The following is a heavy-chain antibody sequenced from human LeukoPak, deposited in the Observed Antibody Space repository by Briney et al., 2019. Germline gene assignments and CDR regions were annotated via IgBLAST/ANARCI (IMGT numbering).Heavy chain of an antibody. CDR1: GGSISNSSYY. CDR2: IYYSGST. CDR3: ARIRSGSYYGWFDP. Sequence: SSETLSLTCTVSGGSISNSSYYWGWIRQPPGKGLEWIGSIYYSGSTYYNPSLKSRVTISVDTSKNQFSLKLSSVTAADTAVYYCARIRSGSYYGWFDPWGQGTLVTVSS. D-gene: IGHD1-26*01. J-gene: IGHJ5*02. V-gene: IGHV4-39*01.